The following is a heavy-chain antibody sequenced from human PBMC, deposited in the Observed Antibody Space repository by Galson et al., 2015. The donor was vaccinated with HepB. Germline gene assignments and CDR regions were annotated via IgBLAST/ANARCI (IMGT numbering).Heavy chain of an antibody. J-gene: IGHJ4*02. V-gene: IGHV1-2*06. CDR2: INPNNGGT. D-gene: IGHD6-19*01. CDR3: ARYPYSSGLRYSGYYFDY. CDR1: GYTFTGYY. Sequence: SVKVSCKASGYTFTGYYMHWVRQAPGQGLEWMGRINPNNGGTNYAQKFQGRVTMTRDTSISTTHMELSSLRSDDTAVYYCARYPYSSGLRYSGYYFDYWGQGTLVTVSS.